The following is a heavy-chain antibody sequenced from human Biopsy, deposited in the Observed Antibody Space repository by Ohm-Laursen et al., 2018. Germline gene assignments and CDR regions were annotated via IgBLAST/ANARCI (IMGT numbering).Heavy chain of an antibody. CDR2: IYYRGNT. CDR1: GGPISSNYYY. J-gene: IGHJ4*02. D-gene: IGHD2-15*01. V-gene: IGHV4-39*01. CDR3: ARHGSQGYCTGGSCVDY. Sequence: SQTLSLTCTVSGGPISSNYYYWGWIRQPPGKGLEWIGSIYYRGNTNYNPSLKSRVTISVDTPKNQFSLKLSYATAADTAVFYCARHGSQGYCTGGSCVDYWGQGALVTVSS.